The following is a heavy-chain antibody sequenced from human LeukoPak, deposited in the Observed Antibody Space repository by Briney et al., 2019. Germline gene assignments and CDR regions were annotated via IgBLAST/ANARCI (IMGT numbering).Heavy chain of an antibody. J-gene: IGHJ4*02. CDR2: IYNSGST. D-gene: IGHD6-13*01. CDR1: GGSISSYY. Sequence: PSETLSLTCTVSGGSISSYYWSWIRQPPGKGLEWIGYIYNSGSTNYNPSLKSRVTISVDTSKNQFSLKLSSVTAADTAVYYCARENSNSWYLDYWGQGTLVTVSS. V-gene: IGHV4-59*01. CDR3: ARENSNSWYLDY.